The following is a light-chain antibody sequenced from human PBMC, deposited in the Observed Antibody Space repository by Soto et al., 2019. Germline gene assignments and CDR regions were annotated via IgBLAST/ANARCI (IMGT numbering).Light chain of an antibody. J-gene: IGKJ3*01. Sequence: EIVLTQSPGTLSLSPGERATLSCRASQSVASSYLAWYQQKPGQAPRLVIHGASSRATGIPDRFSGSGSGTDFILTISRLEPEDFAVYYCQQYGNSHFTVGPGTKVDIK. V-gene: IGKV3-20*01. CDR3: QQYGNSHFT. CDR2: GAS. CDR1: QSVASSY.